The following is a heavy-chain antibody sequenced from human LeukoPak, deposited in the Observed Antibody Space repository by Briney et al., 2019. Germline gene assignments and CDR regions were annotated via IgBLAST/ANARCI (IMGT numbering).Heavy chain of an antibody. J-gene: IGHJ4*02. CDR2: IYHSGST. CDR1: GGSISSTNW. Sequence: SGTLSLTCAVSGGSISSTNWWSWVRQSPGKGLEWIGEIYHSGSTNYNPSLKSRVTISVDTSKNQFSLKLSSVTAADTAVYYCATDRAYYGSGSILGYWGQGTLVTVSS. CDR3: ATDRAYYGSGSILGY. V-gene: IGHV4-4*02. D-gene: IGHD3-10*01.